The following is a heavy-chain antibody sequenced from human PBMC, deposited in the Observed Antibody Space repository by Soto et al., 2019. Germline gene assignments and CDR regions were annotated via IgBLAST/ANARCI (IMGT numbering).Heavy chain of an antibody. Sequence: QVQLVQSGAEVKKYGSSVKVSCKASGGTFSRYAISWVRQAPGQGLEWMGGITPMFGTANYAQRFQGRVTFIXXEXTXXADMQLSRLGSDDTAVYYCAQTLGLAVGGPGRFGLWGRGTLVTVSS. J-gene: IGHJ2*01. V-gene: IGHV1-69*05. D-gene: IGHD6-19*01. CDR2: ITPMFGTA. CDR3: AQTLGLAVGGPGRFGL. CDR1: GGTFSRYA.